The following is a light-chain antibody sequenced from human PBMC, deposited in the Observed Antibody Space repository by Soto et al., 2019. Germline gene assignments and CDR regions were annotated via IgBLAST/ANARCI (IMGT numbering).Light chain of an antibody. Sequence: EVVLTQSPATLSLSPGDTATLSCGASQSVSSSLAWYQQKPGPAPRLXIXDXSSRATGIPARFSGSGSGTDFTLTISSLEPEDFAVYYCQQRANWPLTFGGGTKVDIK. CDR3: QQRANWPLT. J-gene: IGKJ4*01. CDR1: QSVSSS. CDR2: DXS. V-gene: IGKV3-11*01.